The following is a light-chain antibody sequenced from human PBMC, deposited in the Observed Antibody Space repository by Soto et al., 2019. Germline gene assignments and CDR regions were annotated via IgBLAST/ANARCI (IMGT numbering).Light chain of an antibody. CDR3: QQYNYWPPWT. Sequence: EIVMTQSPATLSVSPGERATLSCSASQSVSSNLAWYQQKPGQAPRLLISGASTRATGIPARFSGSGSGTEFTLTIRSLQSEDCAVYYCQQYNYWPPWTFGQGTKVEI. CDR2: GAS. J-gene: IGKJ1*01. V-gene: IGKV3-15*01. CDR1: QSVSSN.